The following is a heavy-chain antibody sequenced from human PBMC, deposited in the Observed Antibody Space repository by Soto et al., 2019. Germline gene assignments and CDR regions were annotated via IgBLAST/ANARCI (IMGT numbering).Heavy chain of an antibody. CDR3: SQENLWSEYYFEY. CDR2: IYTSGST. D-gene: IGHD3-10*02. Sequence: SETLSLTCTVSGGSISSYYWSWLRQPAGKGLEWIGRIYTSGSTNYNPSLKSRVTMSVDTSKNQFSLKLSSVTAADAAVYYCSQENLWSEYYFEYGGQGTLVNVSS. J-gene: IGHJ4*02. CDR1: GGSISSYY. V-gene: IGHV4-4*07.